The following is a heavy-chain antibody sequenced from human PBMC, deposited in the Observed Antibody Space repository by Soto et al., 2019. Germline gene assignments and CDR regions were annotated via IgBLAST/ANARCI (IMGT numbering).Heavy chain of an antibody. V-gene: IGHV1-18*01. J-gene: IGHJ6*02. CDR2: INGYNGNT. Sequence: GASGKVSCKASGFTFARYGISWGRQAPGQGLEWMGWINGYNGNTNHAQKLQGRVTMSTDTSTSTAYMELRSLRSDDSAVYYCARMGDVPYYYYGMDVWGQGTTVTVSS. CDR1: GFTFARYG. CDR3: ARMGDVPYYYYGMDV. D-gene: IGHD3-16*01.